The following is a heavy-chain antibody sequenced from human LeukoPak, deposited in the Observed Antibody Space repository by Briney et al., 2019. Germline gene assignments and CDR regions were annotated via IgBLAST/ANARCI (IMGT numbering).Heavy chain of an antibody. J-gene: IGHJ1*01. CDR1: GYTFTSYL. V-gene: IGHV1-46*01. D-gene: IGHD3-22*01. Sequence: ASVKVSCKASGYTFTSYLMHWVRQAPGQGLEWMGIINPSGGSTNYAQKFQGRVTMTRDTSTSTVYMELSSLRSEDTAVYYCARAHYYDSSDYGGIEHWGQGTLVTVSS. CDR2: INPSGGST. CDR3: ARAHYYDSSDYGGIEH.